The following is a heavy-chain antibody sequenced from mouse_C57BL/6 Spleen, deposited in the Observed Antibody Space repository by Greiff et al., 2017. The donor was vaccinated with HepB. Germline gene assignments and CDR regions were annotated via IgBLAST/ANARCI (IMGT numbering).Heavy chain of an antibody. D-gene: IGHD2-3*01. V-gene: IGHV5-17*01. CDR3: ARIGGYYEYYAMDY. J-gene: IGHJ4*01. CDR2: ISSGSSTI. Sequence: EVQLVESGGGLVKPRGSLKLSCAASGFTFSDYGMHWVRQAPEKGLEWVAYISSGSSTIYYADTLKGRFTISTDNAKNTLFLQMTSLRSEDQAMYYCARIGGYYEYYAMDYWGQGTSVTVSS. CDR1: GFTFSDYG.